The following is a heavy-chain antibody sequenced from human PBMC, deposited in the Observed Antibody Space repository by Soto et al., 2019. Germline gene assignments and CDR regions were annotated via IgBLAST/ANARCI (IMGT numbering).Heavy chain of an antibody. Sequence: PGGSLRLSCAASGFTFSSYSMNWVRQAPGKGLEWVSSISSSSSYIYYADSVKGRFTISRDNAKNSLYLQMNSLRAEDTAVYYCASLPSGWYVWQDYWGQGTLVTVSS. CDR3: ASLPSGWYVWQDY. J-gene: IGHJ4*02. V-gene: IGHV3-21*01. CDR2: ISSSSSYI. D-gene: IGHD6-19*01. CDR1: GFTFSSYS.